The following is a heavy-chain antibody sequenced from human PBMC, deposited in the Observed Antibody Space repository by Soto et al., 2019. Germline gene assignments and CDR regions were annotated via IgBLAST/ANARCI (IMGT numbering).Heavy chain of an antibody. Sequence: ASETLSLTCAVYGGSFSGYYWSWIRQPPGKGLEWIGEINHSGSTNYNPSLKSRVTISVDTSKNQFSLKLSSVTAADTAVYYCARGGYYGSGSYTRLANYWGQGTLVTVSS. CDR3: ARGGYYGSGSYTRLANY. V-gene: IGHV4-34*01. CDR2: INHSGST. J-gene: IGHJ4*02. D-gene: IGHD3-10*01. CDR1: GGSFSGYY.